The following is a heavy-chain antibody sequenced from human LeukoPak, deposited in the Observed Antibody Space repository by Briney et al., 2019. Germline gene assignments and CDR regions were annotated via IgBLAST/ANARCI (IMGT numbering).Heavy chain of an antibody. CDR3: ARGHTLRYSGSYYPNHDY. Sequence: SETLSLTCTVSGGSISSYYWSWIRQPPGKGLEWIGYIYYSGSTTYNPSLKSRVTISVDTSKNQFSLKLSSVTAADTAVYYCARGHTLRYSGSYYPNHDYWGQGTLVTVSS. V-gene: IGHV4-59*01. J-gene: IGHJ4*02. CDR2: IYYSGST. CDR1: GGSISSYY. D-gene: IGHD1-26*01.